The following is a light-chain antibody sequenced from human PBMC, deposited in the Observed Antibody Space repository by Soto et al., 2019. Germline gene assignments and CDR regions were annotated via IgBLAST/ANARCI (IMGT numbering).Light chain of an antibody. CDR1: TSNIGAGYD. V-gene: IGLV1-40*01. CDR2: GNT. Sequence: QSALTQPPSVSGAPGQRVTISCTGSTSNIGAGYDVHWYQHLPGTAPKLVIYGNTHRPSGVPERFSASKSGTSASLAITGLQAEDEAGYYCQSYDSSLSVWVFGGGTKLTVL. J-gene: IGLJ3*02. CDR3: QSYDSSLSVWV.